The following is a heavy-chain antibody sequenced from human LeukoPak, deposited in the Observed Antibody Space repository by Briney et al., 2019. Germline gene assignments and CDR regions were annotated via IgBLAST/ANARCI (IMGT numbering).Heavy chain of an antibody. V-gene: IGHV3-30*02. Sequence: PGGSLRLSCAASGFTFSSYGMHWVRQAPGKGLEWVAFIRYDGSNKYYADSVKGRFTISRDNSKNTLYLQMNSLRAEDTAVYYCAKGRRRASITIFGVVGGTFDYWGQGTLVTVSS. CDR3: AKGRRRASITIFGVVGGTFDY. D-gene: IGHD3-3*01. CDR1: GFTFSSYG. CDR2: IRYDGSNK. J-gene: IGHJ4*02.